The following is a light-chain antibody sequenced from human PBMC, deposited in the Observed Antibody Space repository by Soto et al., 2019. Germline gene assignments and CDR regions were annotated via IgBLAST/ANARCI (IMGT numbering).Light chain of an antibody. CDR1: QSTSTY. Sequence: DIQMTQSPSSLSASVGDRVTITCRASQSTSTYLNWYQQKPGKAPKLLIYKASTLKSGVPSRFSGSGSGTEFTLTISSLQPDDFATYYCQHYNSYSEAFGQGTKVDIK. J-gene: IGKJ1*01. CDR2: KAS. CDR3: QHYNSYSEA. V-gene: IGKV1-5*03.